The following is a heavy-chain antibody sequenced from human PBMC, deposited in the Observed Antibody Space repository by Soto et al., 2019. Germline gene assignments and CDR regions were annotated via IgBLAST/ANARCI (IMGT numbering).Heavy chain of an antibody. V-gene: IGHV5-10-1*03. CDR1: GYSFTSYW. CDR3: ARRQGKGAAAGTLGG. J-gene: IGHJ4*02. CDR2: IDPSDSYT. Sequence: EVQLVQSGAEVKKPGESLRISCKGSGYSFTSYWISWVRQMPGKGLEWMGRIDPSDSYTNYSPSFQGHVTISADKSISTAYLQWSSLKASDTAMYYCARRQGKGAAAGTLGGWGQGTLVTVSS. D-gene: IGHD6-13*01.